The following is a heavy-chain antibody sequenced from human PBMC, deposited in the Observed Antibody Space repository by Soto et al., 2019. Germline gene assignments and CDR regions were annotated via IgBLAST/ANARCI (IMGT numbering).Heavy chain of an antibody. V-gene: IGHV5-10-1*01. CDR2: IDPSDSYT. Sequence: PRESLKISCKGSGYSFTSYWISWVRQMPGKGLEWMGRIDPSDSYTNYSPSFQGHVTISADKSISTAYLQWSSLKASDTAMYYCAREVVPDDTQPYYYYYGMDVWGQGTTVTV. D-gene: IGHD2-2*01. J-gene: IGHJ6*02. CDR1: GYSFTSYW. CDR3: AREVVPDDTQPYYYYYGMDV.